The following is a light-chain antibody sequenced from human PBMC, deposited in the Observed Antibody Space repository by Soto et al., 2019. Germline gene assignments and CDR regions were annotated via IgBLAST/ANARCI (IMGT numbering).Light chain of an antibody. CDR1: QSVANS. CDR3: QQYNNWPLT. CDR2: SAS. J-gene: IGKJ4*01. V-gene: IGKV3-15*01. Sequence: EIVMTQSPDTLSVSPGERATLSCRASQSVANSIAWYQQKPGQAPRLLIYSASTRATGIPARFSGSGSGTGFTLTISSLQSEDFAVYYCQQYNNWPLTFGGGTKVDIK.